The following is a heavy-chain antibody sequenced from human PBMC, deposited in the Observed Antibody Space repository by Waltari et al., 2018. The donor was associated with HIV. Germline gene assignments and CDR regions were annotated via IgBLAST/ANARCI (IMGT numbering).Heavy chain of an antibody. CDR2: ITGSGGGT. V-gene: IGHV3-23*01. CDR3: AKYLDCSGTSCYTPYFDY. D-gene: IGHD2-2*02. CDR1: GSVFSGYS. J-gene: IGHJ4*02. Sequence: EVQLLESGGGLVQPGGSLGRSCAASGSVFSGYSRSWVRKAPGKGLEWVSAITGSGGGTYYADSVKGRFTFSRDNSQNTLYLQMNSLRAEDTAVYYCAKYLDCSGTSCYTPYFDYWGQGTLVTVSP.